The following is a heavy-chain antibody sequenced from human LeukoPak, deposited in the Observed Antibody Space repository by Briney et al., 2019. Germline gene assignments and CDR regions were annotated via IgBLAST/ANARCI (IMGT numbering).Heavy chain of an antibody. Sequence: SETLSLTCTVSAYSISSGYFWGWIRQPPGKGPEWIGRIFHSGSVYYNPSLQSRVTISVDTSTNRFSLKLTSVTAADTALYYCARVVASTSIDSWGQGTLVTVSS. CDR3: ARVVASTSIDS. CDR2: IFHSGSV. D-gene: IGHD2-15*01. V-gene: IGHV4-38-2*02. CDR1: AYSISSGYF. J-gene: IGHJ4*02.